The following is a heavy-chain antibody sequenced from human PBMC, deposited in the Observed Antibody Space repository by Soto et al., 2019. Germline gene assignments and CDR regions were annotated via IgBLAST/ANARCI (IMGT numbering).Heavy chain of an antibody. J-gene: IGHJ4*02. Sequence: QVQLVQSGAEVKKPGASVKVSCKASGDTFTDCYIHWVRQAPGQGLEWMGTVNPSGGHTTYAQHCQGRMTMTRDTSTSTLYMELTSRTSEDMSVYYCARGGHVVVVTAALDYWGQGTLVTVSS. V-gene: IGHV1-46*01. CDR2: VNPSGGHT. D-gene: IGHD2-21*02. CDR1: GDTFTDCY. CDR3: ARGGHVVVVTAALDY.